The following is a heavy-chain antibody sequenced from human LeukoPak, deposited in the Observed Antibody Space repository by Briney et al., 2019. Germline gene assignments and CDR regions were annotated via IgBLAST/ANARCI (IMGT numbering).Heavy chain of an antibody. J-gene: IGHJ4*02. CDR2: IYPGDPDA. Sequence: GESLKISCKGSGYSFTNYWIGWVRQMPGKGLRWMGIIYPGDPDARYSPSFQGQVTISADKSISTAYLQWSSLKASDTAMYYCARRRDLYSGSYYPFDYWGQGTLVTVSS. CDR3: ARRRDLYSGSYYPFDY. CDR1: GYSFTNYW. D-gene: IGHD1-26*01. V-gene: IGHV5-51*01.